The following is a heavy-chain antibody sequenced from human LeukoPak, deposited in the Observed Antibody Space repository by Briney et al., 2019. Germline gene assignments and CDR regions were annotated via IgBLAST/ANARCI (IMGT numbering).Heavy chain of an antibody. J-gene: IGHJ5*02. CDR2: ISSNGGST. CDR3: ARRRGSEGWFDP. Sequence: GGSLRLSCAASGFTFSRYYMNWVRQAPGKGLEYVSAISSNGGSTYYANSVKGRFTISRDNSKNTLYLQMGSLRAEDMAVYYCARRRGSEGWFDPWGQGTLVTVSS. CDR1: GFTFSRYY. V-gene: IGHV3-64*01.